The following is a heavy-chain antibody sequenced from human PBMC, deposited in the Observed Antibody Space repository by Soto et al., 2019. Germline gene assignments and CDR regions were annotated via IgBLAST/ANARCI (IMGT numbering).Heavy chain of an antibody. CDR2: VSPGGGT. CDR1: GGSFSGYY. Sequence: QVQFQQWGAGLLKPSETLSLSCAVYGGSFSGYYWCWIRQPPGKGLEWIGEVSPGGGTNYNPSLMSRVVISANRPKNQLCLKIFSLTAADTAVYYCARTDYRDYRPYWGRGALVTVSS. CDR3: ARTDYRDYRPY. V-gene: IGHV4-34*02. D-gene: IGHD4-17*01. J-gene: IGHJ4*02.